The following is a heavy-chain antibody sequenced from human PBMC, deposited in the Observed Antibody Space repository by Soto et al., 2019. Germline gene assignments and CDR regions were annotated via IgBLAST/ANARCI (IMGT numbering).Heavy chain of an antibody. V-gene: IGHV3-48*03. D-gene: IGHD3-22*01. J-gene: IGHJ5*02. CDR1: GFTFSSYE. CDR2: ISSSGSTI. Sequence: EVQLVESGGGLVQPGGSLRLSCAASGFTFSSYEMNWVRQAPGKGLEWVSYISSSGSTIYYADSVKGRFTISRDDAKNSLYLQMNSLRAKDTALYYCARGLPDSRTGGWFDPWGQGTLVTVSS. CDR3: ARGLPDSRTGGWFDP.